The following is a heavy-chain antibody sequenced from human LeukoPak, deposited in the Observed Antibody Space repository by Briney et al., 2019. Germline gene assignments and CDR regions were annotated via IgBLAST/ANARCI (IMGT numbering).Heavy chain of an antibody. CDR3: ARRGYDFWSGYEGNWFDP. CDR2: ISSSSSYI. D-gene: IGHD3-3*01. Sequence: GGSLRLSCAASGFTFSSYSMNWVRQAPGKGLEWVSSISSSSSYIYYADSVKGRFTISRDNAKNSLYLQTNSLRAEDTAVYYCARRGYDFWSGYEGNWFDPWGQGTLVTVSS. J-gene: IGHJ5*02. V-gene: IGHV3-21*01. CDR1: GFTFSSYS.